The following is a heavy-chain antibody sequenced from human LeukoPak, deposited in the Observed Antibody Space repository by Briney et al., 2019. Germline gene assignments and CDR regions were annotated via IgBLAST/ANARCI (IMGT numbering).Heavy chain of an antibody. D-gene: IGHD3-22*01. CDR2: IIPVFGTA. CDR1: GGTFSSYA. V-gene: IGHV1-69*01. J-gene: IGHJ4*02. Sequence: GSSVKVSCKASGGTFSSYAISWVRQAPGQGLEWMGGIIPVFGTANYAQKFQGRVTVTADESTSTAYMELSSLRSEDTAVYYCARTGAYYYDSSGYFLDYWGQGTLVTVSS. CDR3: ARTGAYYYDSSGYFLDY.